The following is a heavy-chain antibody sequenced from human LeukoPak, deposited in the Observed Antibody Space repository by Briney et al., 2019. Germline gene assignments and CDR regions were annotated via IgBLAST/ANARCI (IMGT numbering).Heavy chain of an antibody. CDR2: INPNSGGT. D-gene: IGHD3-10*01. J-gene: IGHJ4*02. CDR3: AREGSLPPNFDY. Sequence: ASVKLSCKAAGYTFTGCYKHWVRQPPGQGFGWMGWINPNSGGTNYAQKFQGRVTMTRDTSISTAYMELSRLRSDDTAVYYCAREGSLPPNFDYWGQGTLVTVSS. CDR1: GYTFTGCY. V-gene: IGHV1-2*02.